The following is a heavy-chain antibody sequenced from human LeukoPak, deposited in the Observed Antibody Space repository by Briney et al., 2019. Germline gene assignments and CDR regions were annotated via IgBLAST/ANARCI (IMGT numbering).Heavy chain of an antibody. J-gene: IGHJ4*02. CDR1: GFTFSSYE. CDR2: ISSSCSTI. D-gene: IGHD4-17*01. V-gene: IGHV3-48*03. CDR3: ARDLNWDDYGDYDREAFDY. Sequence: GGSLRLSCAASGFTFSSYEMTWVRQAPGKGLEWVSYISSSCSTIYYADSAKGRFTISRDNAKNSLYLQMNSLRAEDTAVYYCARDLNWDDYGDYDREAFDYWGQGTLVTVSS.